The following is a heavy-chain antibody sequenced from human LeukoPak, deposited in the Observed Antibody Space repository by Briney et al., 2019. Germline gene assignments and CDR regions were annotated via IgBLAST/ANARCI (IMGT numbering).Heavy chain of an antibody. CDR2: INPNSGGT. CDR3: ARDPGYDSSGTSRFDY. D-gene: IGHD3-22*01. Sequence: ASVRVSCTASGYTFTGYYMHWVRQAPGQGLEWMGWINPNSGGTNYAQKFQGRVTMTRDTSISTAYMELSRLRSDDTAVYYCARDPGYDSSGTSRFDYWGQGTLVTVSS. V-gene: IGHV1-2*02. CDR1: GYTFTGYY. J-gene: IGHJ4*02.